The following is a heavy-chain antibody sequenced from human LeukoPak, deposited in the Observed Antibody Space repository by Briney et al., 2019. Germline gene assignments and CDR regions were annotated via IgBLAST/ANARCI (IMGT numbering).Heavy chain of an antibody. CDR2: ISGSGGST. V-gene: IGHV3-23*01. CDR1: GFTFSSYA. Sequence: GGSLRLSCAASGFTFSSYAMSWVRQAPGKGLEWVSAISGSGGSTYYADSVKGRFTISRDNSKNTLYLQMNSLRAEDTAVYYCAKVWYRSYYDILTGYYPDYWGQGTLVTVSS. J-gene: IGHJ4*02. D-gene: IGHD3-9*01. CDR3: AKVWYRSYYDILTGYYPDY.